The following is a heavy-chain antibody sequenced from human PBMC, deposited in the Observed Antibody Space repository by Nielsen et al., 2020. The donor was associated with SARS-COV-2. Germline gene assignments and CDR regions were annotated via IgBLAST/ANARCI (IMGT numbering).Heavy chain of an antibody. J-gene: IGHJ4*02. D-gene: IGHD1-26*01. CDR2: IRSDESNK. Sequence: GESLKISCAASGFTFSSYGMHWVRQAPGKGLEWVAFIRSDESNKYYAESVKGRFTISRDNSKNTVYLQMNSLRAEDTAVYYCARQSGSYLHYFDYWGQGTLVTVSS. CDR1: GFTFSSYG. V-gene: IGHV3-30*02. CDR3: ARQSGSYLHYFDY.